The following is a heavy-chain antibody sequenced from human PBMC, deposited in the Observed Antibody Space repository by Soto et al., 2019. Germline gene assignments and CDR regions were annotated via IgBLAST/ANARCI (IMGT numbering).Heavy chain of an antibody. CDR1: GGTFSNYA. CDR2: IIPMFGSA. D-gene: IGHD2-2*01. J-gene: IGHJ5*02. CDR3: ARGGDIVLVPTDISWFDP. V-gene: IGHV1-69*12. Sequence: QVQLVQSGAEVKKPGSSVKVSCKASGGTFSNYAISWVRQAPGQGLEWMGGIIPMFGSANYAQKFQGRFTITADESTSTAYMELSSLRSEDTAVYYCARGGDIVLVPTDISWFDPWGQGTLVTVSS.